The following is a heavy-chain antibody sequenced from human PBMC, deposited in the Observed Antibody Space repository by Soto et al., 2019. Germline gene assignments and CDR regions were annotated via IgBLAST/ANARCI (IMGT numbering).Heavy chain of an antibody. V-gene: IGHV3-30*03. CDR1: GFTFTSYC. CDR3: VSARGYGHASLPYS. Sequence: QAHLVESGGGVVQPGRSLRLSCAASGFTFTSYCMHWVRQAPGTRLEWVAVISYDGGLQNYADSVKGRFTISRDNSKNMVLLKMNSLRAEDTAVYYCVSARGYGHASLPYSWGQGTLVSVSS. CDR2: ISYDGGLQ. D-gene: IGHD5-18*01. J-gene: IGHJ4*02.